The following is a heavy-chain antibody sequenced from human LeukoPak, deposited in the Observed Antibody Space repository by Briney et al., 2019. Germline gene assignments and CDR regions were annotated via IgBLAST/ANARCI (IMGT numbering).Heavy chain of an antibody. CDR3: ARLRAAAGNAFDV. CDR1: GYSFTSYW. D-gene: IGHD6-13*01. V-gene: IGHV5-51*01. J-gene: IGHJ3*01. Sequence: PGESLRISCKGSGYSFTSYWIGWVRQMPGIGLEWMGVIYPGDSETRYSPSFQGQVTISADKSISTAYMQWSSLKASDTAMYYCARLRAAAGNAFDVWGQGTTVTVSS. CDR2: IYPGDSET.